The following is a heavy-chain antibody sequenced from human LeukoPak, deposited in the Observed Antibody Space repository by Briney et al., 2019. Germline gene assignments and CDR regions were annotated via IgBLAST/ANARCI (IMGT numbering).Heavy chain of an antibody. CDR2: IIPIFGTA. CDR3: ARDLPNVWGSYRSNWFDP. Sequence: SVKVSCKASGGTFSSYAVSWVRQAPGQGLELMGGIIPIFGTANYAQKFQGRVTITADESTSTAYMELSSLRSEDTAVYYCARDLPNVWGSYRSNWFDPWGQGTLVTVSS. V-gene: IGHV1-69*13. J-gene: IGHJ5*02. CDR1: GGTFSSYA. D-gene: IGHD3-16*02.